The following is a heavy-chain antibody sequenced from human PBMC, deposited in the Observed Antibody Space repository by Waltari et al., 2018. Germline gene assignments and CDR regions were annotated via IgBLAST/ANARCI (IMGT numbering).Heavy chain of an antibody. CDR1: GGSFTTYY. V-gene: IGHV4-34*02. CDR3: ARHGGYAQDL. J-gene: IGHJ2*01. D-gene: IGHD5-12*01. Sequence: QVQLQQWGAGLVKPSETLSHTCAFYGGSFTTYYGRWISKSPGKGLEWVGQIRHGGSAYYNPSLKSRVTMSLDTSKNQLSLKMTSVTAADTAVYYCARHGGYAQDLWGRGTLVTVSS. CDR2: IRHGGSA.